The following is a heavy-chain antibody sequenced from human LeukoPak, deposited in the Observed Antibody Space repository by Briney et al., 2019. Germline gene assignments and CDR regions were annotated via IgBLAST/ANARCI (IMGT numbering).Heavy chain of an antibody. V-gene: IGHV1-8*01. J-gene: IGHJ3*02. CDR1: GYTFTSYD. D-gene: IGHD3-22*01. Sequence: ASVKVSCKASGYTFTSYDINWVRQATGQGLEWMGWMNPNSGNTGYAQKFQGRVTMTRNTSISIAHMELSSLRSEDTAVYYCAGRRPPYYYDSQGAFDIWGQGTMVTVSS. CDR2: MNPNSGNT. CDR3: AGRRPPYYYDSQGAFDI.